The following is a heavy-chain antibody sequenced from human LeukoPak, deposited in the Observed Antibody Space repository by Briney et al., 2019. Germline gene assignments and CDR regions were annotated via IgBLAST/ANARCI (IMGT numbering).Heavy chain of an antibody. CDR3: ARGGVVFGVVIPKYYYYGMDV. D-gene: IGHD3-3*01. Sequence: GGSLRLSCAASGFTFSSYAMHWVRQAPGKGLEWVAVISYDGSNKYYADSVKGRFTTSRDNSKNTLHLQMNSLRAEDTAVYYCARGGVVFGVVIPKYYYYGMDVWGQGTTVTVSS. J-gene: IGHJ6*02. CDR2: ISYDGSNK. V-gene: IGHV3-30-3*01. CDR1: GFTFSSYA.